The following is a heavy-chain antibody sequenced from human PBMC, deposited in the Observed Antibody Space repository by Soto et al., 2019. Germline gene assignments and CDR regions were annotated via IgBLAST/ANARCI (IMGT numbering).Heavy chain of an antibody. V-gene: IGHV4-39*01. CDR3: ARIPLPITIFGVDTRGDAFDI. D-gene: IGHD3-3*01. CDR1: GGSISSSSYY. J-gene: IGHJ3*02. CDR2: IYYSGST. Sequence: SETLSLTCTVSGGSISSSSYYWGWIRQPPGKGLEWIGSIYYSGSTYYNPSLKSRVTISVDTSKNQFSLKLSSVTAADTAVYYCARIPLPITIFGVDTRGDAFDIWGQGTMVTVSS.